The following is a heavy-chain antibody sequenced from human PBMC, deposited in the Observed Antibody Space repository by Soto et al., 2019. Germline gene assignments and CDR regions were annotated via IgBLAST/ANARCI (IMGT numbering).Heavy chain of an antibody. CDR1: GGTFSSYA. D-gene: IGHD3-22*01. J-gene: IGHJ4*02. Sequence: SVKVSCKASGGTFSSYAISWVRQAPGQGLEWMGGIIPIFGTANYAQKFQGRVTITADESTSTAYMELSSLRSEDTAVYCCARDHYYDSSGYYPTYFDYWGQGTLVTVSS. CDR3: ARDHYYDSSGYYPTYFDY. CDR2: IIPIFGTA. V-gene: IGHV1-69*13.